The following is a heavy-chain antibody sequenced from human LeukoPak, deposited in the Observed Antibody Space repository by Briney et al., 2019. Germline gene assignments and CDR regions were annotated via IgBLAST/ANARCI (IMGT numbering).Heavy chain of an antibody. J-gene: IGHJ4*02. CDR3: ASRSFVGARDD. Sequence: ASGKVFCKASGYTFIRYHMHWVGQAPGQGLEGMGIINPSGGNTSYAQKFQARVTMTRDTSTSTVYMELSSLRSEDTAVYYCASRSFVGARDDWGQGTLVTVSS. CDR1: GYTFIRYH. D-gene: IGHD1-26*01. V-gene: IGHV1-46*01. CDR2: INPSGGNT.